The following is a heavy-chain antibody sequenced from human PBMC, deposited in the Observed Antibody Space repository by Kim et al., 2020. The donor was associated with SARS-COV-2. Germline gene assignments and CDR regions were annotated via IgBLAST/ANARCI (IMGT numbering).Heavy chain of an antibody. J-gene: IGHJ4*02. CDR3: ARAPDFSSGWSAPYCFDY. V-gene: IGHV1-8*01. CDR1: GYTFTSYD. Sequence: ASVKVSCKASGYTFTSYDINWVRQATGQGLEWMGWMNPNSGNTGYAQKFQGRVTMTRNTSIGTAYMELSSLRSEDTAVYHCARAPDFSSGWSAPYCFDYWGRGTLVTVSS. CDR2: MNPNSGNT. D-gene: IGHD6-19*01.